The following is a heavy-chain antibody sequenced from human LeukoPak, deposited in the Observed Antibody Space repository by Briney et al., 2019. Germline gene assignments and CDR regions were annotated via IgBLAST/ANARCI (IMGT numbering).Heavy chain of an antibody. CDR1: GYTLTGYY. J-gene: IGHJ6*02. CDR3: ARDGIAVAGKYYYYCGMDV. V-gene: IGHV1-2*04. Sequence: GASVKVSCKASGYTLTGYYMHWVRQAPGQGLEWMGWINPNSGGTNYAQKFQGWVTMTRDTSISTAYMELSRLRSDDTAVYYCARDGIAVAGKYYYYCGMDVWGQGTTVTVSS. CDR2: INPNSGGT. D-gene: IGHD6-19*01.